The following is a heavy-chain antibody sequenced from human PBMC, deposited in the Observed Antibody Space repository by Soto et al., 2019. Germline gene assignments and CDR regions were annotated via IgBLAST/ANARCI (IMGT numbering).Heavy chain of an antibody. CDR3: ARQGFLEWSLSGWFDP. CDR2: IYYSGST. CDR1: GGSISSYY. V-gene: IGHV4-59*08. J-gene: IGHJ5*02. Sequence: SETLSLTCTVSGGSISSYYWSWIRQPPGKGLEWIGYIYYSGSTNYNPSLKSRVTISVDTSKNQFSLKLSSVTAADTAVYYCARQGFLEWSLSGWFDPWGQGTRVTVSS. D-gene: IGHD3-3*01.